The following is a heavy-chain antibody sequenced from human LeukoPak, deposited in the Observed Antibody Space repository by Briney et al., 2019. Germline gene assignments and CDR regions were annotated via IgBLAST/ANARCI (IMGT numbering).Heavy chain of an antibody. CDR2: IYYTGST. V-gene: IGHV4-59*08. J-gene: IGHJ4*02. D-gene: IGHD2-8*01. CDR3: ARHLQVFPANGVFDY. CDR1: GGSISSYH. Sequence: SGTLSLTCTVSGGSISSYHWSWIRQAPGKGLEWIGYIYYTGSTNSNPSLKSRVTISVDTSNNQFSLKLGSVPAADTAIYYCARHLQVFPANGVFDYWGQGTLVGVSS.